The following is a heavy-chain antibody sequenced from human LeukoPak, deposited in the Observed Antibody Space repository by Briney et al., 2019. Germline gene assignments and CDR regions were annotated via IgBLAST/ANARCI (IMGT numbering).Heavy chain of an antibody. D-gene: IGHD3-10*01. CDR2: ISSSSSTI. CDR3: ASQGGSGSYYNVFGAFDI. CDR1: GFTFSSYS. V-gene: IGHV3-48*01. Sequence: PGGSLRLSCAASGFTFSSYSMNWVRQAPGKGLEWVSYISSSSSTIYYADSVKGRFTISRDNAKNSLYLQMNSLRAEDTAVYYCASQGGSGSYYNVFGAFDIWGQGTMVTVSS. J-gene: IGHJ3*02.